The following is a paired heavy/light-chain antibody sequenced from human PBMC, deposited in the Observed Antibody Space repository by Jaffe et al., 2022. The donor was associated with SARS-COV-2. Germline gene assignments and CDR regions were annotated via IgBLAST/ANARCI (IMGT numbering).Heavy chain of an antibody. CDR2: ISTYSNNT. J-gene: IGHJ4*02. CDR3: ARGGGSGSSYSLEY. Sequence: QVQLVQSGAEVKKPGASVKVSCKASGYTFTSHSITWVRQAPGQGLEWMGRISTYSNNTYYAQKLQGRVTMTTDTSTSTAYMELRSLRSDDTAVYHCARGGGSGSSYSLEYWGQGTLVTVSS. CDR1: GYTFTSHS. D-gene: IGHD1-26*01. V-gene: IGHV1-18*01.
Light chain of an antibody. V-gene: IGLV2-8*01. CDR2: EVT. J-gene: IGLJ2*01. CDR1: SSDVGGFNY. CDR3: SSYAGSKNVV. Sequence: QSALTQPPSASGSPGQSVTISCTGDSSDVGGFNYVSWYQQNPGKAPKLMIYEVTKRPSGVPDRFSGSKSGNTASLTVSGLQAEDEADYYCSSYAGSKNVVFGGGTKLTVL.